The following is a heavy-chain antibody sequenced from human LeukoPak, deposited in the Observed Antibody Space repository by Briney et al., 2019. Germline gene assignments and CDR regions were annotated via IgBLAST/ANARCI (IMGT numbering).Heavy chain of an antibody. J-gene: IGHJ4*02. V-gene: IGHV2-70*11. CDR2: IDGEDDT. D-gene: IGHD3-10*01. CDR3: GREVLGAPGGDD. CDR1: GFSLRSGARR. Sequence: SGPTLVNPTETLSLTCTFSGFSLRSGARRVTWIRQPPGKALEWLARIDGEDDTYFSTSLESRLTISKDTSKNQVVLTMTDMDPVDTATYYCGREVLGAPGGDDWGQGILVTVSS.